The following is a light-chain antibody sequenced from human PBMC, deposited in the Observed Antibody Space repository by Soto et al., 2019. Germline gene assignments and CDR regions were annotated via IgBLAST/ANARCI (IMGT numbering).Light chain of an antibody. CDR3: QRSYGSPPWT. Sequence: DIQMTQSPSSLSASVGDRVTITCRASQTISIFLNLYQQKPGKAPKLLIYGASTLQGGVPSRFSGSGSGTDFTLTISRLQPEDFATYYCQRSYGSPPWTFGQGTKV. J-gene: IGKJ1*01. CDR2: GAS. CDR1: QTISIF. V-gene: IGKV1-39*01.